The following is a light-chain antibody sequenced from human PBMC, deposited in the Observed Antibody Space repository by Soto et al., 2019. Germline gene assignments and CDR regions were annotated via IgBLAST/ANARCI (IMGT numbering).Light chain of an antibody. CDR2: GAS. V-gene: IGKV3-20*01. CDR1: QSVSSSY. Sequence: EIVLTQSPGTLSLSPGERATLSCRASQSVSSSYLAWYQQKPGQAPRLLIYGASSRATGIPDRFSGSGSGTDFTLTISRLEPEDFAVYYCQQYDSSSRWTFGQGTKVEIK. CDR3: QQYDSSSRWT. J-gene: IGKJ1*01.